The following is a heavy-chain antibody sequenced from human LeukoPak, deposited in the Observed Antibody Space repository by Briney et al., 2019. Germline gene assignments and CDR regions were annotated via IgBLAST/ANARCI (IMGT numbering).Heavy chain of an antibody. V-gene: IGHV3-74*01. CDR1: EFTFSNYW. D-gene: IGHD1-1*01. Sequence: PGGSLRLSCAASEFTFSNYWMHWVRQAPGKGLVWVSWITGDGSSTRYADSVKGRFTISRDNAKNTLYLQVNSLRADDTAVYYCARSNWPYYFDYWGQGALVTVSS. CDR3: ARSNWPYYFDY. J-gene: IGHJ4*02. CDR2: ITGDGSST.